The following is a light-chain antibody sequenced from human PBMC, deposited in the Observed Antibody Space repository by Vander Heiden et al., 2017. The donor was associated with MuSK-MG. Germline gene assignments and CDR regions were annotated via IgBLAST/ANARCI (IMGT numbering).Light chain of an antibody. CDR3: QREIT. V-gene: IGKV3-11*01. Sequence: EIVLTQSPATLSLSPGERATLSCRASQRVGSSLAWYQQKPGQAPRLLFYDASNRATGIPARFSGSGSGTDFTLTISSLEPEDFAGYDGQREITFGPGTKVDIK. CDR1: QRVGSS. CDR2: DAS. J-gene: IGKJ3*01.